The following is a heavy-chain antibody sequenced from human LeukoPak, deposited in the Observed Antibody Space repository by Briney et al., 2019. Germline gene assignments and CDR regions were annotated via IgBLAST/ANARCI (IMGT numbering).Heavy chain of an antibody. D-gene: IGHD1-1*01. V-gene: IGHV4-34*01. CDR3: ARLGQRAGNY. J-gene: IGHJ4*02. Sequence: SETLSLTCAVYGGSFSGYYWSWIRQPPGKGLEWIGEINHSGSTNYNPSLKSRVTISVDTSKNQFSLELSSVTAADTAVYYCARLGQRAGNYWGQGTLVTVSS. CDR2: INHSGST. CDR1: GGSFSGYY.